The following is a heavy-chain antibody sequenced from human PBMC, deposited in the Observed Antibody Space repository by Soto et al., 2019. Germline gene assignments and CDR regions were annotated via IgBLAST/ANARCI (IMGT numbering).Heavy chain of an antibody. CDR3: AKDVNRGYDLWDPFDY. CDR1: GFTFSSYA. V-gene: IGHV3-23*01. J-gene: IGHJ4*02. Sequence: GGSLRLSCAASGFTFSSYAMSWVRQAPGKGLEWVSAISGSGGSTYYSDSVKGRFTISRDNSKNTLYLQMNSLRAEDTAVYYCAKDVNRGYDLWDPFDYWGQGTLVTVSS. D-gene: IGHD5-12*01. CDR2: ISGSGGST.